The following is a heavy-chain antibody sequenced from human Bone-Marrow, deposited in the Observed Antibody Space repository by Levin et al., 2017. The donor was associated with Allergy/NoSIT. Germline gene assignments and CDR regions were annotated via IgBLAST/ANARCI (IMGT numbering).Heavy chain of an antibody. CDR1: GYTFTGYY. V-gene: IGHV1-2*02. CDR3: ASQSSRINDALDS. D-gene: IGHD5/OR15-5a*01. Sequence: ASVKVSCKASGYTFTGYYMHWVQQAPGQGLEWMGWINPNSGGINYAQKFQGRVTMTRDTSITTVYMELSRLTSDDTAVYYCASQSSRINDALDSWGQGTMVTVSS. J-gene: IGHJ3*02. CDR2: INPNSGGI.